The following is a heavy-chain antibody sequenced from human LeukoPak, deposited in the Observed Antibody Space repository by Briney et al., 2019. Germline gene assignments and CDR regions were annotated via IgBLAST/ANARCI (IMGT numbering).Heavy chain of an antibody. J-gene: IGHJ4*02. CDR2: INWNGGRT. V-gene: IGHV3-20*04. CDR3: AKLAGTGGFDY. CDR1: GFTFDDYG. Sequence: GGSLRLSCAASGFTFDDYGMSWVRQAPGKGLAWVSGINWNGGRTDYADSVKGRLTISRDNAKNSLYLQMNSLRAEDTALYYCAKLAGTGGFDYWGQGTLVTVSS. D-gene: IGHD6-19*01.